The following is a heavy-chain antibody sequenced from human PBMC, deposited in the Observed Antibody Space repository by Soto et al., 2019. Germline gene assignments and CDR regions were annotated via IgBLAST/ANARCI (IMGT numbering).Heavy chain of an antibody. CDR2: ISSSSSYT. CDR3: AREYCSGGSCYSGGGYYGMDV. D-gene: IGHD2-15*01. CDR1: GFTFSDYY. Sequence: GGSLRLSCAASGFTFSDYYMSWIRQAPGKGLEWVSYISSSSSYTNYADSVKGRFTISRDNAKNSLYLQMNSLRAEDTAVYYCAREYCSGGSCYSGGGYYGMDVWGQGTTVTVSS. J-gene: IGHJ6*02. V-gene: IGHV3-11*06.